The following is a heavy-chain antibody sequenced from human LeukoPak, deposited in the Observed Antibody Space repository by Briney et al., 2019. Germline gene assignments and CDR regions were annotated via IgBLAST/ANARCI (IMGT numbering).Heavy chain of an antibody. CDR1: GYTFTVYY. CDR3: ARGRGYYGSGSSAYYYGMDV. V-gene: IGHV1-2*06. J-gene: IGHJ6*02. Sequence: ASVSVSCKASGYTFTVYYMHWVRQAPGQGLEWMGRINPNSGGTNYAQKFQGRVTMTRDTSISTAYMELSRLRSDDTAVYYCARGRGYYGSGSSAYYYGMDVWGQGTTVTVSS. CDR2: INPNSGGT. D-gene: IGHD3-10*01.